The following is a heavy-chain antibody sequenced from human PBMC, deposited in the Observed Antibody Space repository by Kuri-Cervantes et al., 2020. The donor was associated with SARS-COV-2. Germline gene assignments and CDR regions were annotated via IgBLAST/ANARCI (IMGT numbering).Heavy chain of an antibody. CDR1: GFTFSSYA. V-gene: IGHV3-30-3*01. J-gene: IGHJ4*02. CDR2: ISYDGNND. D-gene: IGHD5-12*01. Sequence: GGSLRLPCAASGFTFSSYAMHWVRQAPGKGLEWVAIISYDGNNDYYADSVKGRFPISRDNSKSKLYLQMNSLRAEDTAVYYCARVLRGYSGYELFDYWGQGTLVTVSS. CDR3: ARVLRGYSGYELFDY.